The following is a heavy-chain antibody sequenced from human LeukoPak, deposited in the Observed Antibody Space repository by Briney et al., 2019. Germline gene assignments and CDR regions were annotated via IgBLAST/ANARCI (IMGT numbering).Heavy chain of an antibody. CDR3: AKDPSYYGSGSYVDY. D-gene: IGHD3-10*01. J-gene: IGHJ4*02. V-gene: IGHV3-30*18. CDR1: GFTFSSYG. Sequence: PGRSLRLSCAASGFTFSSYGMHWVRQAPGKGLEWVAVISHDGSNKYYADSVKGRFTISRDNYKNTLYLQMNSLRAEDTAVYYCAKDPSYYGSGSYVDYWGQGTLVTVSS. CDR2: ISHDGSNK.